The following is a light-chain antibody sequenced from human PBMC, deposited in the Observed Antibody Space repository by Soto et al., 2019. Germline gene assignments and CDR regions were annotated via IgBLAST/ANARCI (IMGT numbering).Light chain of an antibody. CDR3: QQSFITPYT. CDR1: QSISVH. V-gene: IGKV1-39*01. J-gene: IGKJ2*01. CDR2: AAS. Sequence: DIQMTQSPSSLSASVGDTVTITCRASQSISVHLNWYQQKPGKVPKLLIYAASNLHSGVPSRFSGSGSETDFALTISSLQPEDFATYYCQQSFITPYTFGQGTRLEIE.